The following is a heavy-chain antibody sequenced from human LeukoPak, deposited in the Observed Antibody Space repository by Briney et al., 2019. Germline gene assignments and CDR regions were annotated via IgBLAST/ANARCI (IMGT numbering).Heavy chain of an antibody. Sequence: KPGGSLRLSCAASGFTFSSYSMNWVRQAPGKGLEWVSSISSSSSYIYYADSVKGRFTISRDNAKNSLYLQMNSLRAEDTAVYYCARGAPARDFWSGYNTVVDYWGQGTLVTVSS. CDR2: ISSSSSYI. D-gene: IGHD3-3*01. V-gene: IGHV3-21*01. CDR1: GFTFSSYS. J-gene: IGHJ4*02. CDR3: ARGAPARDFWSGYNTVVDY.